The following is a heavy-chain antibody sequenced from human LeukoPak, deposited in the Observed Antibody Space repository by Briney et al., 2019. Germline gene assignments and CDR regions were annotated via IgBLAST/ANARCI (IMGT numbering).Heavy chain of an antibody. V-gene: IGHV4-34*01. CDR3: ARGRAFFD. Sequence: SETLSLTCAVYGGSFSGYYWNWIRQPPGKGLEWVGEINNSGSTNYNPSLKSRVTISRDTSKNQFSLKLSSVTAADTAVYYCARGRAFFDWGQGTLVTVSS. CDR2: INNSGST. D-gene: IGHD3-3*02. CDR1: GGSFSGYY. J-gene: IGHJ4*02.